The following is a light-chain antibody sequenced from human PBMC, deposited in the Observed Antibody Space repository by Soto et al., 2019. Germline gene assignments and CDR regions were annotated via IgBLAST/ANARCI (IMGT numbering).Light chain of an antibody. J-gene: IGKJ1*01. CDR3: QQYNSYQWT. Sequence: DSQMTQSPSTLCASVGDRVTITCLSSQSLSSGVAWYQQKPGKAPKLLIYKASSLEIGVPSRFSGRGSGTEFTLTISSLQPDDFATYYCQQYNSYQWTFGQGTKVEIK. CDR1: QSLSSG. V-gene: IGKV1-5*03. CDR2: KAS.